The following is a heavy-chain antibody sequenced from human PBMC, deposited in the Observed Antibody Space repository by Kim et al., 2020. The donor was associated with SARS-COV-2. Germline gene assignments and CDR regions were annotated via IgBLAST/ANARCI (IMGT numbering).Heavy chain of an antibody. CDR1: GFSFSDHF. CDR2: ISSSGTTT. Sequence: GGSLRLSCAASGFSFSDHFMSWIRQAPGKGLEWISDISSSGTTTYYADSVKGRFTISRDNAKNSLYLQMDSLRAEDTAVSYCARGGIVIVLGGDVWGKGT. D-gene: IGHD3-16*01. J-gene: IGHJ6*03. CDR3: ARGGIVIVLGGDV. V-gene: IGHV3-11*01.